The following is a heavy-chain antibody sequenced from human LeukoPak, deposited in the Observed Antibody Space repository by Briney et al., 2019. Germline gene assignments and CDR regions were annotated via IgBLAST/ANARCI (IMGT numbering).Heavy chain of an antibody. V-gene: IGHV1-2*06. Sequence: ASVKVSCKASGYTFIGYYIHWVRQAPGQGLEWMGRINPNSGGTNYAQNFRGRVTMTRDTSISTAYMELSRLRSDDTAVYFCARDFTSGYSYYYYYTMDVWGQGTTVTVSS. CDR2: INPNSGGT. J-gene: IGHJ6*02. CDR3: ARDFTSGYSYYYYYTMDV. CDR1: GYTFIGYY. D-gene: IGHD3-22*01.